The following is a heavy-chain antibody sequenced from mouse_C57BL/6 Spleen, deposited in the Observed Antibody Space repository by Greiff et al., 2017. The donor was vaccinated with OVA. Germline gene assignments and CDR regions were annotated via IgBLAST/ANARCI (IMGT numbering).Heavy chain of an antibody. Sequence: VQLQQSGPELVKPGASVKISCKASGYTFTDYYMNWVKQSHGKSLEWIGDINPNNGGTSYNQKFKGKATLTVDKSSSTAYMELRSLTSEDSAVYYCARWDDYDLSYWGQGTLVTVSA. CDR1: GYTFTDYY. V-gene: IGHV1-26*01. CDR3: ARWDDYDLSY. J-gene: IGHJ3*01. D-gene: IGHD2-4*01. CDR2: INPNNGGT.